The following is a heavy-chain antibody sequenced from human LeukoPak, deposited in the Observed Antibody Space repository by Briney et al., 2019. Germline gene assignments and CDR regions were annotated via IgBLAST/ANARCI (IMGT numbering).Heavy chain of an antibody. Sequence: RGSLRLSCAASGFTFSNAWMSWVRQAPGKGLVRVSRIDSDGSSTINADSVKGRFTISRDNAKNTLYLQMNSLRVEDTALYFCARGGSPPEALGDAFDIWGQGTMVTVSS. V-gene: IGHV3-74*01. J-gene: IGHJ3*02. CDR1: GFTFSNAW. D-gene: IGHD1-26*01. CDR3: ARGGSPPEALGDAFDI. CDR2: IDSDGSST.